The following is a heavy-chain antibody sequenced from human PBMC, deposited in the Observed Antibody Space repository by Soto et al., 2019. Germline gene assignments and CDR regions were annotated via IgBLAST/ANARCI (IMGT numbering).Heavy chain of an antibody. V-gene: IGHV3-11*06. J-gene: IGHJ3*02. CDR3: ARAYYYDSSGYYGGPFDI. D-gene: IGHD3-22*01. CDR1: GFTFSDYY. CDR2: ISSSSSYT. Sequence: PGGSLRLSCAASGFTFSDYYMSWIRQAPGKGLEWVSYISSSSSYTNYADSVEGRFTISRDNAKNSLYLQMNSLRAEDTAVYYCARAYYYDSSGYYGGPFDIWGQGTRVTVSS.